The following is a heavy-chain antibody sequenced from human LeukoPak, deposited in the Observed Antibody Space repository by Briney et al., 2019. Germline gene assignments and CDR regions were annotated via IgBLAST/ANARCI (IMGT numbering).Heavy chain of an antibody. D-gene: IGHD6-19*01. CDR2: INAYNGNT. Sequence: ASVKVSCQASGYTLITYGISWVRQAPGQGLEWMGWINAYNGNTNYAQKLQGRVTMTTDTSTSTAYMELRSLTSDDTAVYYCAREYSSGSNIDYWGQGTLVTVSS. V-gene: IGHV1-18*01. J-gene: IGHJ4*02. CDR3: AREYSSGSNIDY. CDR1: GYTLITYG.